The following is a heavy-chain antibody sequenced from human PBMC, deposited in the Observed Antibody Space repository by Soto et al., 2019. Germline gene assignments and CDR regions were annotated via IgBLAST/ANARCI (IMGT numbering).Heavy chain of an antibody. V-gene: IGHV1-2*04. J-gene: IGHJ6*03. Sequence: QVQLVQSGAEVKKPGASVKVSCKASGYTFTGYYMHWVRQAPGQGLEWMGWINPNSGGTNYAQKFKGWVTMTRDTSISTAYMELSRLRSDDTAVYYCARDGGCSGGSCYYYMDVWGKGTTVTVSS. CDR3: ARDGGCSGGSCYYYMDV. D-gene: IGHD2-15*01. CDR2: INPNSGGT. CDR1: GYTFTGYY.